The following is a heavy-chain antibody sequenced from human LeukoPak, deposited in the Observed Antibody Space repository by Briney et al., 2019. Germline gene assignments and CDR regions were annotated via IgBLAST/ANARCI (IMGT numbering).Heavy chain of an antibody. D-gene: IGHD3-10*01. Sequence: ASVTVSCKASGYTFTSYGISWVRQAPGQGLEWMGWITAYNDNTNYAQKLQGRVTMTTDTSTSTAYMELRSLRSDDTAVYYCARALLWFGEPSHIDYWGQGTLVTVSS. CDR3: ARALLWFGEPSHIDY. J-gene: IGHJ4*02. V-gene: IGHV1-18*01. CDR2: ITAYNDNT. CDR1: GYTFTSYG.